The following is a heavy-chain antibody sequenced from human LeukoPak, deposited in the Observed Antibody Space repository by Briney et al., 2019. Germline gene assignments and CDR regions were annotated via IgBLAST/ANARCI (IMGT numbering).Heavy chain of an antibody. Sequence: PSETLSLTCTVSGGSISSYYWSWIRQPAGKGLEWIGRIYTSGSTNYNPSLKSRVTMSVDTPKNQFSLKLSSVTAADTAVYYCARGSTVWQGGWFDPWGQGTLVTVSS. CDR3: ARGSTVWQGGWFDP. CDR2: IYTSGST. V-gene: IGHV4-4*07. D-gene: IGHD2-2*01. J-gene: IGHJ5*02. CDR1: GGSISSYY.